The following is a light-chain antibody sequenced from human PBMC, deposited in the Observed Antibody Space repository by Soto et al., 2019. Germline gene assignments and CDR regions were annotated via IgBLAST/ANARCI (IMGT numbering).Light chain of an antibody. V-gene: IGLV2-14*01. J-gene: IGLJ3*02. CDR2: EVS. CDR3: SSYTSSSTRV. CDR1: SREVGGYNY. Sequence: QSALTQPASVSGSPGQSITISCTGTSREVGGYNYVSWYQQHPGKAPKLMIYEVSNRPSGVSNRFSGSKSGNTASLTISGFQAEDEADYYCSSYTSSSTRVFGGETKLTVL.